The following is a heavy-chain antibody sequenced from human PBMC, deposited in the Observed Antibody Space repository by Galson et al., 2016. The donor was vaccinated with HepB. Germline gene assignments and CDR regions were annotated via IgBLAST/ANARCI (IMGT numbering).Heavy chain of an antibody. CDR3: ARVRIAVAENSYFFDS. Sequence: SETLSLTCTVSGVSLSSYYWSWIRQPPGKGLEWIGYIYYSGGGTNYNPSLKSRVTISVDTLKNQFSLKLSSVTAADTAVYFCARVRIAVAENSYFFDSWGQGTLVTVSS. D-gene: IGHD6-19*01. V-gene: IGHV4-59*01. J-gene: IGHJ4*01. CDR1: GVSLSSYY. CDR2: IYYSGGGT.